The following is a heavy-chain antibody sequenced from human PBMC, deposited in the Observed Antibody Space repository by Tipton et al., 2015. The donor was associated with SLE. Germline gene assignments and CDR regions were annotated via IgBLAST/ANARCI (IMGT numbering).Heavy chain of an antibody. J-gene: IGHJ3*02. CDR1: GYSISSGYY. CDR3: ARGGDSGYDRGAFDI. Sequence: TLSLTCAVSGYSISSGYYWGWIRQPPGKGLGWIGSIYHSGSTYYNPSLKSRVTISVDTSKNQFSLKLSSVTAADTAVDYCARGGDSGYDRGAFDIWGQGTMVTVSS. CDR2: IYHSGST. V-gene: IGHV4-38-2*01. D-gene: IGHD5-12*01.